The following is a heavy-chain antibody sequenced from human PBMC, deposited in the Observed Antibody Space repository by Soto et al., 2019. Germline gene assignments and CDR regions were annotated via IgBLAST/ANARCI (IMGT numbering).Heavy chain of an antibody. J-gene: IGHJ4*02. CDR2: ISYDGSNK. D-gene: IGHD3-10*01. Sequence: QVQLVESGGGVVQPGRSLRLSCAASGFTFSSYGMHWVRQAPGKGLEWVAVISYDGSNKYYADSVKGRFTISRDNSKNTLYLQMNSLRAEDTAVYYCAKAESTMVRGVIMTRLFDYWGQGTLVTVSS. CDR3: AKAESTMVRGVIMTRLFDY. V-gene: IGHV3-30*18. CDR1: GFTFSSYG.